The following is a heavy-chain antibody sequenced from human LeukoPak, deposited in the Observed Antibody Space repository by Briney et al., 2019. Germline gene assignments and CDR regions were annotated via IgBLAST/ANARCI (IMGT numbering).Heavy chain of an antibody. CDR2: IYSGGST. J-gene: IGHJ3*02. Sequence: GGSLRLSCAASGFTVSSNYMSWVRQAPGKGLEWVSVIYSGGSTYYADSVKGRFTISRDNSKNTLYLQMNSLRAEDTAVYYCARDLTSYYYDSSGYPTDAFDIWGQGTMVTVSS. CDR1: GFTVSSNY. V-gene: IGHV3-66*01. D-gene: IGHD3-22*01. CDR3: ARDLTSYYYDSSGYPTDAFDI.